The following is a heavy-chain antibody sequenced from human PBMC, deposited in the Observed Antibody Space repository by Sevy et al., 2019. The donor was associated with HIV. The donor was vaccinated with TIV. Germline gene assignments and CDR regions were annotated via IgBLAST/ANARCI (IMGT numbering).Heavy chain of an antibody. CDR2: VNPNSGGT. CDR1: GYTFTGYY. CDR3: AGGTPIFGGRYYGMDV. V-gene: IGHV1-2*02. J-gene: IGHJ6*02. D-gene: IGHD3-3*01. Sequence: ASVKVSCKASGYTFTGYYMHWVRQAPGQGLEWMGWVNPNSGGTNYAQKFQGRVTMTRDTSISTAYMELSRLGSEDTAVYYCAGGTPIFGGRYYGMDVWGQGTTVTVSS.